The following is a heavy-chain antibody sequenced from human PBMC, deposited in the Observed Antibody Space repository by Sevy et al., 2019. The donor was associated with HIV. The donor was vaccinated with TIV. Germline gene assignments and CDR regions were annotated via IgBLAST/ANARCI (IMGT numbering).Heavy chain of an antibody. J-gene: IGHJ4*02. Sequence: ASVKVSCKASGYTFTSYDINWVRQATGQGLEWMGWMNPNTDNTDYAQKFQGRVTMTRNTSISTAYMELSSLRSGDTAVYYCARGRLTGIGFDYWGQGTLVTVSS. CDR3: ARGRLTGIGFDY. CDR1: GYTFTSYD. CDR2: MNPNTDNT. V-gene: IGHV1-8*01. D-gene: IGHD7-27*01.